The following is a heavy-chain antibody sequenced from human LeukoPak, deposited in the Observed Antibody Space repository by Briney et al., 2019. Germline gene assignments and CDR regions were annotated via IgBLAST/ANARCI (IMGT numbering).Heavy chain of an antibody. D-gene: IGHD3-10*01. CDR2: INHSGST. CDR3: ARGRGVIRSLYGMDV. Sequence: SETLSLTCAVYGGSFSGYYWSWIRQPPGKGLEWTGEINHSGSTNYNPSLKSRVTISVDTSKNQLSLKLSSVTAADTAVYYCARGRGVIRSLYGMDVWGKGTTVTVSS. J-gene: IGHJ6*04. CDR1: GGSFSGYY. V-gene: IGHV4-34*01.